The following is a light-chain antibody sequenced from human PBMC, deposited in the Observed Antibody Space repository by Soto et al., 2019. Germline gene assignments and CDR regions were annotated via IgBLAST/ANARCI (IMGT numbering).Light chain of an antibody. CDR2: WAS. CDR1: QSVLYRTNNQNY. Sequence: DIVLTQSPDSLAVSLGERATINCKSSQSVLYRTNNQNYLAWYQQKPGQPPQLLIYWASTRESGVPDRFSGSGSGTDFTLSISSLQAEDVAVYYCQQYYRTPLTFGGGTTVEIK. J-gene: IGKJ4*01. CDR3: QQYYRTPLT. V-gene: IGKV4-1*01.